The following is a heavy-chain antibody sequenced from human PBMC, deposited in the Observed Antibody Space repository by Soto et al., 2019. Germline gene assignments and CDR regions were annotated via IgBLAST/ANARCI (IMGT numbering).Heavy chain of an antibody. D-gene: IGHD2-15*01. Sequence: TGGSLRLSCAASGFTVSTYAMSWVRQAPGKGLEWVSAISGSGGSTYYADSVKGRFTISRDNSKNTLYLQMNSMRAEDTAVYYCAKISTGYCSGGSCYRNWFGPWGQGTLVTVSS. J-gene: IGHJ5*02. CDR3: AKISTGYCSGGSCYRNWFGP. CDR1: GFTVSTYA. CDR2: ISGSGGST. V-gene: IGHV3-23*01.